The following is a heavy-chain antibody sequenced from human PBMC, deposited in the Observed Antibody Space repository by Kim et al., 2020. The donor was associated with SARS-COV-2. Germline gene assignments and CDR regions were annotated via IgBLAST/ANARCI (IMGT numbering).Heavy chain of an antibody. Sequence: SETLSLTCTVSGGSISSYYWSWIRQPPGKGLEWIGYIYYSGSTNYNPSLKSRVTISVDTSKNQFSLKLSSVTAADTAVYYCAREDRTKPVTYYDFWSDFNWYFDLWGRGTLVTVSS. CDR2: IYYSGST. D-gene: IGHD3-3*01. J-gene: IGHJ2*01. CDR1: GGSISSYY. V-gene: IGHV4-59*13. CDR3: AREDRTKPVTYYDFWSDFNWYFDL.